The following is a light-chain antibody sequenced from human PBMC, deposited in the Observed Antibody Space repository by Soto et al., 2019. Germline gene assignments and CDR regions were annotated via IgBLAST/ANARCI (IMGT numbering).Light chain of an antibody. Sequence: EIVLTQSPGTLSLSPGERATLSCRASQSVSSSYLAWYQQKPGQAPRLLIYGASSRATGLPDRFSGSGSGTDFTLTISRLEPEDFAVYYCQQYGSSPKTFGQGTKVESK. J-gene: IGKJ1*01. CDR1: QSVSSSY. V-gene: IGKV3-20*01. CDR2: GAS. CDR3: QQYGSSPKT.